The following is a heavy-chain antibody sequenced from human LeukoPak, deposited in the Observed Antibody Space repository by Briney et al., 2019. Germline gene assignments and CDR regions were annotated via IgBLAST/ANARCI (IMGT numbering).Heavy chain of an antibody. CDR3: AKRERGSYSLDY. D-gene: IGHD1-26*01. CDR1: GFTFSSYA. CDR2: ISGSGGST. Sequence: PGGSLRLSCAASGFTFSSYAMSWVRQAPGKGLEWVSAISGSGGSTYYAASVKGRFTISRDNSKNTLYLQMNSLRAEDTAVYYCAKRERGSYSLDYWGQGTLVTVSS. V-gene: IGHV3-23*01. J-gene: IGHJ4*02.